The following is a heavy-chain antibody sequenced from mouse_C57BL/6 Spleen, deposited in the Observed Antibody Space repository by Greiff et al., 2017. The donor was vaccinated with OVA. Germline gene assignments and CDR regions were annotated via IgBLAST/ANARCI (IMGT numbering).Heavy chain of an antibody. CDR3: ARDDDYFDY. J-gene: IGHJ2*01. CDR1: GFTFSSYA. Sequence: EVQLVESGGGLVKPGGSLKLSCAASGFTFSSYAMSWVRQTTEKRLEWVATISDGGSYTYYPDNVKGRFTITRDNAKNNLYLQMSHLKSEDTAMYYCARDDDYFDYWGQGTTLTVSS. V-gene: IGHV5-4*01. CDR2: ISDGGSYT.